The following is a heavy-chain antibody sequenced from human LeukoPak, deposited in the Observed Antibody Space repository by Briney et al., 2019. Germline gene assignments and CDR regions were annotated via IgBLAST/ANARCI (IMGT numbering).Heavy chain of an antibody. V-gene: IGHV1-18*01. J-gene: IGHJ4*02. CDR2: ISAYNGNT. Sequence: GASVKVSCKASGYTFTSYGISWVRQDPGQGLEWVGWISAYNGNTNYAQKLQGRVTMTTDTSKSTAYMELRSLRSDDTAVYYCARDRATVTTGDVQGDYWGQGTLVTVSS. CDR3: ARDRATVTTGDVQGDY. CDR1: GYTFTSYG. D-gene: IGHD4-17*01.